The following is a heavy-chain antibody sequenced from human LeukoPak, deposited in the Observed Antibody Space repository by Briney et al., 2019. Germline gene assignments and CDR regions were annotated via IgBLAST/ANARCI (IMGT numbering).Heavy chain of an antibody. J-gene: IGHJ6*03. CDR2: INPNSGGT. D-gene: IGHD1-1*01. CDR1: GYTFTGYY. CDR3: AKNWNPYYYYYMDV. Sequence: GASVKVSCKASGYTFTGYYMHWVRQAPGQGLEWMGWINPNSGGTNYAQKFQGRVTMTRDTSISTAYMELSRLRSDDTAVYYCAKNWNPYYYYYMDVWGKGTTVTVSS. V-gene: IGHV1-2*02.